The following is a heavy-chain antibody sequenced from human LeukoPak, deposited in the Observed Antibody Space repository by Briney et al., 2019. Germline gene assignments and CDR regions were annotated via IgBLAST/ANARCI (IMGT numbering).Heavy chain of an antibody. CDR3: AKQLGYCSDGSCYFPY. J-gene: IGHJ4*02. CDR1: GFTFSNFG. Sequence: GGSLRLSCAASGFTFSNFGMHWVRQAPGKGLEWVSAISNNGGYTYYADSVQGRFTISRDNSKSTLCLQMNSLRAEDTAVYYCAKQLGYCSDGSCYFPYWGQGTLVTVSS. V-gene: IGHV3-23*01. CDR2: ISNNGGYT. D-gene: IGHD2-15*01.